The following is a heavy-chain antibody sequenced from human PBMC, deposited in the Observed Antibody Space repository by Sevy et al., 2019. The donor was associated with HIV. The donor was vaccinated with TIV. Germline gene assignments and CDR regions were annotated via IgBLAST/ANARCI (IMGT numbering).Heavy chain of an antibody. Sequence: GGSLRLSCAASGFTFSNAWMSWVRQAPGKGLEWVGRIKSKTDGGTTDYAAHGKGRFTISRDDSKNTLYLQMNSLKTEDTAAYYCTTDVVVVVAVDETNWFDPWGQGTLVTVSS. CDR2: IKSKTDGGTT. V-gene: IGHV3-15*01. CDR1: GFTFSNAW. D-gene: IGHD2-15*01. J-gene: IGHJ5*02. CDR3: TTDVVVVVAVDETNWFDP.